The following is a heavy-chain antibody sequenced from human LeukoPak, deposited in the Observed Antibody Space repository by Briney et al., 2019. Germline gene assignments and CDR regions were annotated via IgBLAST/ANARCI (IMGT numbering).Heavy chain of an antibody. V-gene: IGHV4-61*02. CDR1: GGSISSGDYY. CDR3: ARATDRYNWGTFAFDI. J-gene: IGHJ3*02. D-gene: IGHD1-20*01. Sequence: SETLSLTCTVSGGSISSGDYYWSWIRQPAGKGLEWIGRIYTSGSTNYNPSLKSRVTISVDTSKNQFSLKLSSVTAADTAVYYCARATDRYNWGTFAFDIWGQGTMVTVSS. CDR2: IYTSGST.